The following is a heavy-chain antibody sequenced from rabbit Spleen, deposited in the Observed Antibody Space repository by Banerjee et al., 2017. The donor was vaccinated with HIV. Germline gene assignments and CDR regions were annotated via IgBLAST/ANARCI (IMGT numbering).Heavy chain of an antibody. J-gene: IGHJ4*01. CDR3: ARDLVDVIGWNFNL. Sequence: QSLEESGGGLVKPGASLTLTCKASGVSLNDKDVMCWVRQAPGKGLEWIACINIVTGKSVYASWAKGRLIMSRTSSTTVTLQMTSLTAADTATYFCARDLVDVIGWNFNLWGPGTLVTVS. CDR2: INIVTGKS. V-gene: IGHV1S40*01. CDR1: GVSLNDKDV. D-gene: IGHD1-1*01.